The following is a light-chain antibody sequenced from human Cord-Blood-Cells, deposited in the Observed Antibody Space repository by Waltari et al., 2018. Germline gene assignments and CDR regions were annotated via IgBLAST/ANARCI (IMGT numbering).Light chain of an antibody. CDR1: QSISSY. J-gene: IGKJ4*01. CDR3: QQSYSTPQT. CDR2: TAS. V-gene: IGKV1-39*01. Sequence: DIQLTQSPSSLSASVGDRVTITCRARQSISSYLNWYPQKPGKAPKLLIYTASSLQSGVPLRFTGSGSETDVTLTISSLQPEDFATYYCQQSYSTPQTFGGVTKVDIK.